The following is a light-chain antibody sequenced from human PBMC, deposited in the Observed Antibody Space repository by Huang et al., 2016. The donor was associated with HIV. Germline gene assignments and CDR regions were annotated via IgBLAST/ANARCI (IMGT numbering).Light chain of an antibody. V-gene: IGKV3-15*01. Sequence: EIVMTQSPATLSVSPGKRATLSCRASESVSGTLAWYQQKPGQAPRLLISGASTRATGIPARFSGSGSGTEFTLTISSLQSEDFAVYYCQQYNNWPPAFGQGTKVEIK. CDR1: ESVSGT. J-gene: IGKJ1*01. CDR2: GAS. CDR3: QQYNNWPPA.